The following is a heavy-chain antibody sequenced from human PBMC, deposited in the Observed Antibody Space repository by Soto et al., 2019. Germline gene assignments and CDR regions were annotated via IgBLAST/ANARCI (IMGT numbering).Heavy chain of an antibody. CDR1: GFTFSSYG. J-gene: IGHJ4*02. CDR2: IWYDGINK. V-gene: IGHV3-33*01. CDR3: ARDQLNLDY. Sequence: GGSLRLSCAASGFTFSSYGMHWVRQAPGKGLEWVAVIWYDGINKYYADSVKGRFTISRDNSKNTLYLQMNNLRVEDTALYYYARDQLNLDYWGQGTLVTVSS.